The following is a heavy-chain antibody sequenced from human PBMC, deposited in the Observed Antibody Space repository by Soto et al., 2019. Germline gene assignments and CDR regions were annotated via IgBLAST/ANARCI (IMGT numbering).Heavy chain of an antibody. CDR1: GGSISSGGHS. CDR2: IYQSGST. J-gene: IGHJ4*02. Sequence: QLQLQESGSGLVKPSQTLSLTCAVSGGSISSGGHSWSLIRQPPGKGLEWIGYIYQSGSTYYNPSLKSRVTISVDRSKNQFSLKLSSVTAADTAVYYCARAGGLGAVAADYWGQGTLVTVSS. V-gene: IGHV4-30-2*01. CDR3: ARAGGLGAVAADY. D-gene: IGHD6-19*01.